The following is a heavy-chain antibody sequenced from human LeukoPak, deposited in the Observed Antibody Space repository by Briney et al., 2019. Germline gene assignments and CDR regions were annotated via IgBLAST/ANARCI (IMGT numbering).Heavy chain of an antibody. D-gene: IGHD3-10*01. CDR2: ISSGSTTI. Sequence: GGSLRLSCAASGFTFTKYSMHWVRQTPGKGLEWVSYISSGSTTIYYTDSVKGRFTISRHNAKNSLYLQMNSLRAEDTAVYYCARRESTTMVRGGVDYWGQGTLVTVSS. J-gene: IGHJ4*02. CDR1: GFTFTKYS. CDR3: ARRESTTMVRGGVDY. V-gene: IGHV3-48*01.